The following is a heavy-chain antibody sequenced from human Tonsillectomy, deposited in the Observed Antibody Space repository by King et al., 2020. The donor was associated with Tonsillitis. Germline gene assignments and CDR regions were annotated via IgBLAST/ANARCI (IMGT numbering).Heavy chain of an antibody. CDR3: TTDPLPGSGYDTLRGY. Sequence: VQLVESGGGLVKPGGSLRLSCAASGFTFSNAWMSWVRQAPGKGLEWVGRIKSKTDGGTTDYAAPVKGRFTISRDDSKNTLYLQMNSLKTEDTAAYYCTTDPLPGSGYDTLRGYWGQGTLVTVSS. D-gene: IGHD5-12*01. CDR1: GFTFSNAW. CDR2: IKSKTDGGTT. J-gene: IGHJ4*02. V-gene: IGHV3-15*01.